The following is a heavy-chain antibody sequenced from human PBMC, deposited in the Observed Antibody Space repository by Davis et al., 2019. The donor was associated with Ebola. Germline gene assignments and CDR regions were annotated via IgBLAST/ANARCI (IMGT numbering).Heavy chain of an antibody. J-gene: IGHJ4*02. CDR2: MNPNSGNT. CDR1: GGTFSSYA. V-gene: IGHV1-8*02. Sequence: ASVKVSCKASGGTFSSYATNWVRQATGQGLEWMGWMNPNSGNTGYAQKFQGRVTMTRNTSISTAYMELSSLRSEDTAVYYCARGMSVGDYWGQGTLVTVSS. D-gene: IGHD3-10*01. CDR3: ARGMSVGDY.